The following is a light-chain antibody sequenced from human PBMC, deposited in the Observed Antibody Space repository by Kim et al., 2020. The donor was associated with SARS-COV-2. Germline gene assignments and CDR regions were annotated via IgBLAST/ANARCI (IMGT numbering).Light chain of an antibody. CDR3: QQYDSFPYT. Sequence: SASVGDRVTVTCQASQGIGTYLNWYQQQPGRAPKLLIYDTFDLKPGVPSRFSGSGSGEEFTLTITGLQPEDFATYYCQQYDSFPYTFAQGTKLEI. J-gene: IGKJ2*01. CDR2: DTF. V-gene: IGKV1-33*01. CDR1: QGIGTY.